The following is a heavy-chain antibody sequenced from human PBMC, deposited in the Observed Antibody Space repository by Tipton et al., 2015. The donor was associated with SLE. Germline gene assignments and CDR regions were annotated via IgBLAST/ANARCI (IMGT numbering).Heavy chain of an antibody. J-gene: IGHJ3*01. V-gene: IGHV4-34*01. CDR1: GFTFSSYS. CDR2: FTRSGGT. D-gene: IGHD2-15*01. CDR3: ARHFGWSFDV. Sequence: LRLSCAASGFTFSSYSMNWVRQAPGKGLEWIGEFTRSGGTNYNPSLKSRVSISADRSKNQFSLKLISVTAADTAVYYCARHFGWSFDVWGQGTMVTVSS.